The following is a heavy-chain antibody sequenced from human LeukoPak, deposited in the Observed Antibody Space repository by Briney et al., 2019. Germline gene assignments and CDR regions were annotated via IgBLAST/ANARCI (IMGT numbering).Heavy chain of an antibody. Sequence: GGSLRLSCAASGFTFNSYGMPWVRQAPGKGLEWVALIRYDGTNKYYADSVKGRFTISRDNSKNTLYLQMNSLRAEDTAVYYCAKDSGGSYSGYMDVWGKGTTVTVSS. CDR3: AKDSGGSYSGYMDV. D-gene: IGHD1-26*01. J-gene: IGHJ6*03. V-gene: IGHV3-30*02. CDR1: GFTFNSYG. CDR2: IRYDGTNK.